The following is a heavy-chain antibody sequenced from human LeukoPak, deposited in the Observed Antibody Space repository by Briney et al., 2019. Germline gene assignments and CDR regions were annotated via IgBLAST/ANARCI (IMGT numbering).Heavy chain of an antibody. D-gene: IGHD2-8*01. Sequence: SETLSLTCAVYGGSFSGYYWSWIRQPPGKGLEWIGEINHSGSTNYNPSLKSRVTISVDTSKNQFSLKLSSVTAADTAVYYCARSGGTKGVYYYYYMDVWGKGTTVTVSS. V-gene: IGHV4-34*01. CDR3: ARSGGTKGVYYYYYMDV. CDR1: GGSFSGYY. CDR2: INHSGST. J-gene: IGHJ6*03.